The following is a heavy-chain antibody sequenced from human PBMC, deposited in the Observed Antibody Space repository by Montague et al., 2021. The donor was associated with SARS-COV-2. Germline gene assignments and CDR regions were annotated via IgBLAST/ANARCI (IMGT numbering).Heavy chain of an antibody. D-gene: IGHD2-15*01. CDR1: LFIFISYD. Sequence: SVKVSCKVFLFIFISYDINWVRQATGHGFEWIGWMIPNSGNTGYAQKFQGRVTMTRNTSISTAYMELSSLRSEDTAVYYCARGEGIVVVVAALEEETDHYGMDVWGQGTT. CDR2: MIPNSGNT. V-gene: IGHV1-8*02. CDR3: ARGEGIVVVVAALEEETDHYGMDV. J-gene: IGHJ6*02.